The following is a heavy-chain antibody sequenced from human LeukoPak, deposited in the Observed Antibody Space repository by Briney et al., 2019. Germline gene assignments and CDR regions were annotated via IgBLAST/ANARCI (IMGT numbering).Heavy chain of an antibody. CDR1: GGTITSGAFS. V-gene: IGHV4-30-2*01. CDR2: IFHSGNT. D-gene: IGHD2-2*01. CDR3: ARGCGSTSCSTGNLDY. Sequence: SETLSLTCTVSGGTITSGAFSWSWIRQPPGKGLEWIGYIFHSGNTYYNPSLKSRVTISIDRSKNQFSLRLSSVTAADTAAYYCARGCGSTSCSTGNLDYWGQGTLVTVSS. J-gene: IGHJ4*02.